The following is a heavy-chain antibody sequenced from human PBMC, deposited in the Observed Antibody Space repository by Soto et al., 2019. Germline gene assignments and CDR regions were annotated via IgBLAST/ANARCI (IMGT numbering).Heavy chain of an antibody. D-gene: IGHD3-10*01. CDR1: GFRFSAYW. CDR3: VRDSARTFDY. Sequence: EVHLVESGGGLVRPGGSLRLSCAASGFRFSAYWIHWVRQVPGKGLAWVSHISNDDNSANYADSVKGRFTISREDAKNTVYLPMHSLRADDTAVYYCVRDSARTFDYWGRGTLVTVSS. V-gene: IGHV3-74*01. CDR2: ISNDDNSA. J-gene: IGHJ4*01.